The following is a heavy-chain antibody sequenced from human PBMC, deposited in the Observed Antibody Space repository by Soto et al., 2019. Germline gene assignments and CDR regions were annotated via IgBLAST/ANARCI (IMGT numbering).Heavy chain of an antibody. D-gene: IGHD6-19*01. CDR2: ISYDGSNK. CDR3: ARESPYSSGLSEMNYFDY. CDR1: GFTFSSYA. Sequence: WGSLRLSCAASGFTFSSYAMHWVRQAPGKGLEWVAVISYDGSNKYYADSVKGRFTISRDNSKNTLYLQMNSLRAEDTAVYYCARESPYSSGLSEMNYFDYWGEGTLVTVSS. V-gene: IGHV3-30-3*01. J-gene: IGHJ4*02.